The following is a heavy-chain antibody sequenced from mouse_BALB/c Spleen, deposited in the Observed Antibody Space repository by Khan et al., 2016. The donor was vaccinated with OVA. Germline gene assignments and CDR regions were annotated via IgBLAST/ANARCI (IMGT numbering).Heavy chain of an antibody. J-gene: IGHJ4*01. Sequence: QVQLQQSGPGLVAPSQSLSITCTISGFSLSNYGVHWVRQPPGKGLEWLVVIWSDGSTAYNSALKSRLSISKDNSKSQVFLNMNSLQTDDTAMYYCARQPYYHYYVMDYWGQGTSVTVSS. CDR1: GFSLSNYG. CDR2: IWSDGST. CDR3: ARQPYYHYYVMDY. D-gene: IGHD2-10*01. V-gene: IGHV2-6-1*01.